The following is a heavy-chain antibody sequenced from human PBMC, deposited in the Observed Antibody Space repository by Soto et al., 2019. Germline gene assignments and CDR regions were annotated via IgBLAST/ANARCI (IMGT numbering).Heavy chain of an antibody. Sequence: EVQLVESGGGLVQPGRSLRLSCAGSGFTLSDYYIDWVRQAPGKGLEWVGRSRDKGNSYSTDYAASVKGRFTISRDASKNSLYLQMNSLKTEDTALYYCTRSITGTTPFDYWGQGTLVTVSS. CDR3: TRSITGTTPFDY. J-gene: IGHJ4*02. D-gene: IGHD1-7*01. CDR2: SRDKGNSYST. V-gene: IGHV3-72*01. CDR1: GFTLSDYY.